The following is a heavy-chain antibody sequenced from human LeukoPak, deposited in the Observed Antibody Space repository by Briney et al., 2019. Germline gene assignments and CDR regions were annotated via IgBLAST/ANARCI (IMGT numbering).Heavy chain of an antibody. V-gene: IGHV3-23*01. Sequence: GGSLRLSCAASGFTFSSYAMSWVRQAPGKGLEWVSAISGSGGSTYYADSVKGRFTISRDSSKNTLYLQMNSLRAEDTAVYYCTTDRGISGTTDLDYWGQGTLVTVSS. CDR2: ISGSGGST. D-gene: IGHD1-20*01. CDR1: GFTFSSYA. CDR3: TTDRGISGTTDLDY. J-gene: IGHJ4*02.